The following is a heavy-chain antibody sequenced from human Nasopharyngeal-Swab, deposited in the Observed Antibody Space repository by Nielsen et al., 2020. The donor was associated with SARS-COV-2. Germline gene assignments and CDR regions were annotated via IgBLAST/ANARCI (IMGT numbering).Heavy chain of an antibody. V-gene: IGHV5-51*01. Sequence: SCNASGYNFSSYWIGRGGQQPGGGLEWMGIIYPGDSDTRYSPSFQGQVTISVDKSINTAFLHSSSLKASDIATYYCARSGTYYGMDVWGQGTTVIVSS. D-gene: IGHD1-26*01. CDR1: GYNFSSYW. CDR3: ARSGTYYGMDV. CDR2: IYPGDSDT. J-gene: IGHJ6*02.